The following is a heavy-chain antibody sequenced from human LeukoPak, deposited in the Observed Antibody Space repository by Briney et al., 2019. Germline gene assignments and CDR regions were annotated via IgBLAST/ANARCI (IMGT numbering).Heavy chain of an antibody. CDR1: GFTFSTFS. CDR2: ISSSSSTI. D-gene: IGHD6-13*01. V-gene: IGHV3-48*04. J-gene: IGHJ4*02. Sequence: GGSLRLSCAASGFTFSTFSMNWVRQAPGKGLEWVSYISSSSSTISYADSVKGRFTISRDNAKNSLYLQMSSLRAEDTAVYYCARVRIAAGGGPYYFDYWGQGTLVTVSS. CDR3: ARVRIAAGGGPYYFDY.